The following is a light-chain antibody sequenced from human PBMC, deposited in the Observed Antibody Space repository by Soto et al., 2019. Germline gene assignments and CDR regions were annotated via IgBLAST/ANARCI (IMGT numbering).Light chain of an antibody. CDR2: GAS. V-gene: IGKV3-20*01. CDR1: QSVSSSY. J-gene: IGKJ2*01. CDR3: QQYGSLPYT. Sequence: EIVLTQSPGTLSLSPGERATLSCRASQSVSSSYLAWYQQKPGQAPRLLIYGASSRATGIPDTFSGSGSGTDFSLTISRLEPEDFAVYYYQQYGSLPYTFGQGTKLEIK.